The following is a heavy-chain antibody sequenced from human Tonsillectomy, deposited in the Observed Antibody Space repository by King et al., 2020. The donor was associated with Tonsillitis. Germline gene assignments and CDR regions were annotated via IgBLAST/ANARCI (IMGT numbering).Heavy chain of an antibody. Sequence: DVQLVESGGGLVQPGGSLRLSCAASGFTVSNNYMSWVRQAPGKGLEWVSVIYNGGSTYYADSVKGRFTISRHNSKNPLYLQMNSLRAEDTAVYYCASGAAYYYYGMDVWGQGTTVTVSS. V-gene: IGHV3-53*04. CDR3: ASGAAYYYYGMDV. J-gene: IGHJ6*02. D-gene: IGHD1-26*01. CDR2: IYNGGST. CDR1: GFTVSNNY.